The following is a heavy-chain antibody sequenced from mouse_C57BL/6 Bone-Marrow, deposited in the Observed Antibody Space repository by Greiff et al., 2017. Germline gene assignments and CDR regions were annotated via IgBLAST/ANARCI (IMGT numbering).Heavy chain of an antibody. CDR1: GYAFSSYW. V-gene: IGHV1-80*01. CDR2: IYPGDGDT. Sequence: VKLQESGAELVKPGASVKISCKASGYAFSSYWMNWVKQRPGKGLEWIGQIYPGDGDTNYNGKFKGKATLTADKSSSTAYMQLSSLTSEDSAVYFCARKGVYGSSYGWYFDVWGTGTTVTVSS. CDR3: ARKGVYGSSYGWYFDV. D-gene: IGHD1-1*01. J-gene: IGHJ1*03.